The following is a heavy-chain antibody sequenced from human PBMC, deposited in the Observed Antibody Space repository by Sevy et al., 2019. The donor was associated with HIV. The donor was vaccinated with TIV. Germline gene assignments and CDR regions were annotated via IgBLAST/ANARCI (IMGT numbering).Heavy chain of an antibody. D-gene: IGHD3-22*01. V-gene: IGHV1-2*06. CDR3: AREDYYDASGGWVDP. CDR2: INPNSGAT. CDR1: GYTFIDYY. Sequence: ASVKVSWKASGYTFIDYYIHWVRQAPGQALEWMGRINPNSGATNYAQKFQDRVTMTRDTSISTSYMELRRLRSDDTAVYYCAREDYYDASGGWVDPWGQGTLVTVSS. J-gene: IGHJ5*02.